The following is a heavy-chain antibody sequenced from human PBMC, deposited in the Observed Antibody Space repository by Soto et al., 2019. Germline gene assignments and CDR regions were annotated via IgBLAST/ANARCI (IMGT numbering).Heavy chain of an antibody. J-gene: IGHJ4*02. CDR2: INHSGST. D-gene: IGHD2-15*01. V-gene: IGHV4-34*01. Sequence: SETLSLTCAVYGGSFSGYYWSWIRQPPGKGLEWIGEINHSGSTNYNPSLKSRVTISVDTSKNQFSLKLSSVTAADTAVYYCARGRYCSGGSCYSLFFRYWGQGTLVTVSS. CDR1: GGSFSGYY. CDR3: ARGRYCSGGSCYSLFFRY.